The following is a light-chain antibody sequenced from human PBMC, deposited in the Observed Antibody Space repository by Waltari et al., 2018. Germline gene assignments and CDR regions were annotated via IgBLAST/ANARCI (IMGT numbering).Light chain of an antibody. CDR3: QQRSDWPRT. J-gene: IGKJ1*01. V-gene: IGKV3-11*01. CDR2: DAS. Sequence: EIVLTPSPAPLSLSPGDRATLACRASQRSGTFLAWLQQKPGQAPCRRVYDASYRATDIPARFSGAGSGTDFTLTISSLEPEDFAVYFCQQRSDWPRTFGQGTRVEIK. CDR1: QRSGTF.